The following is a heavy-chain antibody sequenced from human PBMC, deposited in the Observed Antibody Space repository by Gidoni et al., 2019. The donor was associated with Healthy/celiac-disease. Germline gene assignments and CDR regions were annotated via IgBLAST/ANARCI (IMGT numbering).Heavy chain of an antibody. J-gene: IGHJ4*02. CDR1: GFTFSSYA. Sequence: QVQLVESGGGVVQPGRSLRLSCAASGFTFSSYAMHWVRQAPGKGLEWVAVISYDGSNKYYADSVKGRFTISRDNSKNTLYLQMNSLRAEDTAVYYCARVRGRIAARSYFDYWGQGTLVTVSS. V-gene: IGHV3-30*01. CDR2: ISYDGSNK. CDR3: ARVRGRIAARSYFDY. D-gene: IGHD6-13*01.